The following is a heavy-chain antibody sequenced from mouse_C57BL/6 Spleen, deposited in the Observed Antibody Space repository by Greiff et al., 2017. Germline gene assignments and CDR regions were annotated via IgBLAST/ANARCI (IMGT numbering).Heavy chain of an antibody. CDR3: TRGATVVATPYFDV. J-gene: IGHJ1*03. Sequence: QVQLQQSGAELVRPGASVTLSCKASGYTFTDYEMHWVKQTPVHGLEWIGAIDPETGGTAYNQKFKGKAILTADKSSSTAYMELRSLTSEDSAVYYCTRGATVVATPYFDVWGTGTTVTVSS. V-gene: IGHV1-15*01. D-gene: IGHD1-1*01. CDR2: IDPETGGT. CDR1: GYTFTDYE.